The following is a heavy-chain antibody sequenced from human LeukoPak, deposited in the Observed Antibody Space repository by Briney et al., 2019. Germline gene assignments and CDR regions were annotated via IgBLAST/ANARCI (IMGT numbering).Heavy chain of an antibody. CDR3: ARVTMWGMAGNFDY. CDR2: INWNGGST. Sequence: GGSLRLSCAASGFTFDDYGMSWVRQAPGKGLEWVSGINWNGGSTGYADSVKGRFTISRDNAKNSLYLEMNSLRAEDPALYYWARVTMWGMAGNFDYWGQGTLVTGSS. V-gene: IGHV3-20*04. D-gene: IGHD6-19*01. CDR1: GFTFDDYG. J-gene: IGHJ4*02.